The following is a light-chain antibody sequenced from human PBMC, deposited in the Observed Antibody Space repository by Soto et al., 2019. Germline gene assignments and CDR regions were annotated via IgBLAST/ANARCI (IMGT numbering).Light chain of an antibody. CDR2: AAS. CDR3: QQYYSYPPRT. CDR1: QSISSY. V-gene: IGKV1-39*01. J-gene: IGKJ1*01. Sequence: DIQMTQSPSSLSASVGDRVTITCRASQSISSYLNWYQQKPGKAPKVLIYAASSLQSGIPSRFSGSGSGTDFTLTISSLQSEDFATYYCQQYYSYPPRTFGQGTKVDIK.